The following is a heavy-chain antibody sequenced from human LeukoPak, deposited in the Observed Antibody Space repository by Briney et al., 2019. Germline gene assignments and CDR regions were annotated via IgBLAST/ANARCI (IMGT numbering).Heavy chain of an antibody. Sequence: GGSLRLSCAASGFTFSDYYMSWIRQAPGKGLEWVSGISGSGGSTYYADSVKGRFTISRENSKNTLYLQMNSLRAEDTAVYYCAKEWEHIVVVTAIVTWGQGTLVTVSS. CDR2: ISGSGGST. CDR3: AKEWEHIVVVTAIVT. J-gene: IGHJ5*02. CDR1: GFTFSDYY. V-gene: IGHV3-23*01. D-gene: IGHD2-21*02.